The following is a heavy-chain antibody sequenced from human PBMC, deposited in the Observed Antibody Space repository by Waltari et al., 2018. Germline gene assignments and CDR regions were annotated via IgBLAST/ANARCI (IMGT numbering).Heavy chain of an antibody. CDR2: ISNSDDTT. V-gene: IGHV3-23*01. D-gene: IGHD1-1*01. J-gene: IGHJ6*02. CDR1: AFPFSDYA. CDR3: AKELERKPYYYYGWDV. Sequence: EMHLLESGGSLAQPGESLRLSCSASAFPFSDYAMAWVRQAPGKGLEWVSTISNSDDTTYYAESVKGRFTISRDNSKSTLFLQMNSLRADDTAIYYCAKELERKPYYYYGWDVWGQGTTVTISS.